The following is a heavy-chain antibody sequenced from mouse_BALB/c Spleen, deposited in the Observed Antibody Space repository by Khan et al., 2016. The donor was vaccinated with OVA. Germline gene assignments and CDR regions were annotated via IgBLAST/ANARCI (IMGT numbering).Heavy chain of an antibody. J-gene: IGHJ4*01. CDR3: ARQPNYHYYIMDY. D-gene: IGHD1-1*02. CDR2: IWSDGST. CDR1: GFSLTDYG. Sequence: QVQLKESGPGLVAPSQSLSITCTISGFSLTDYGVPWVRQPPGKGLEWLVVIWSDGSTTYNSALKSRLSIIKDNSKSQIFVKMNSLQTDDIAMYYCARQPNYHYYIMDYWGQGTSVTVSS. V-gene: IGHV2-6-1*01.